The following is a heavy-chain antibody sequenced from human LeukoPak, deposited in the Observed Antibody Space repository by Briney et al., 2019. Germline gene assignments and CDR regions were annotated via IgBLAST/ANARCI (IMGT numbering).Heavy chain of an antibody. CDR3: ARLPGYCTGGSCYFDY. V-gene: IGHV5-51*01. J-gene: IGHJ4*02. D-gene: IGHD2-15*01. Sequence: GESLKISCKGSGYSFTNYWIGWVRQMPRKGLEWMGIIYPGDSDTRYSPSFQGQVTFSADKSISTTYLQWSSMKASDTAMYYCARLPGYCTGGSCYFDYWGQGTLVTVSS. CDR1: GYSFTNYW. CDR2: IYPGDSDT.